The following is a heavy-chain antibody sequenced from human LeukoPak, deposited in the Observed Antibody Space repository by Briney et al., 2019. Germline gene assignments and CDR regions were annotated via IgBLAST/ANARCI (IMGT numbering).Heavy chain of an antibody. CDR3: ARVHPALRLGELSSFYYYYYMDV. J-gene: IGHJ6*03. CDR2: IYYSGST. Sequence: PSETLSLTCAVSGGSISSGGYSWSWIRQPPGKGLEWIGYIYYSGSTYYNPSLKSRVTISVDTSKNQFSLKLSSVTAADTAVYYCARVHPALRLGELSSFYYYYYMDVWGKGTTVTVSS. D-gene: IGHD3-16*02. V-gene: IGHV4-30-4*07. CDR1: GGSISSGGYS.